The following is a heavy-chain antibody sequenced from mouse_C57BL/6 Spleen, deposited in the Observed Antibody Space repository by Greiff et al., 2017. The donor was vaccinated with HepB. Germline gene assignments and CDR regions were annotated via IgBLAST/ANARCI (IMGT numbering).Heavy chain of an antibody. J-gene: IGHJ3*01. CDR1: GYTFTSYW. CDR2: IYPSDSET. D-gene: IGHD2-14*01. CDR3: ARSYYRNDFAY. Sequence: VQLQQPGAELVRPGSSVKLSCKASGYTFTSYWMAWVKQRPGHGLEWIGNIYPSDSETHYNQKFKDKATLTVDKSSSTAYMQRSSLTAEDSAVYDCARSYYRNDFAYWGQGTLVTVSA. V-gene: IGHV1-61*01.